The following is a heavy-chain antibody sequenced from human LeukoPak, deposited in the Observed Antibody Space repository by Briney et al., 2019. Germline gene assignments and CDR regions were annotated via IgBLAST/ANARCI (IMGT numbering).Heavy chain of an antibody. CDR2: INHSGST. V-gene: IGHV4-34*01. J-gene: IGHJ3*02. D-gene: IGHD3-10*01. CDR1: GGSFSGYY. Sequence: SETLSLTCAVYGGSFSGYYWSWIRQPPGKGLEWIGEINHSGSTHYNPSLKSRVTISVDTSKNQFSLKLSSVTAADTAVYYCARQGGSGSYYHDAFDIWGQGTMVTVSS. CDR3: ARQGGSGSYYHDAFDI.